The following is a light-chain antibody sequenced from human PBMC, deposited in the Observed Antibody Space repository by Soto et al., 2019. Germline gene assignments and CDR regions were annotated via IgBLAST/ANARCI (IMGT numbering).Light chain of an antibody. CDR3: QSYDSSLGFV. Sequence: QSVLTQPPSVSGAPGQRVTFSCIGSSSNIGADHDVHWYQQLPGTAPKLLIYGNVNRPSGVPDRFSGSKSGASAALAITGLQAEDEADYYCQSYDSSLGFVFGTGTKETVL. CDR1: SSNIGADHD. CDR2: GNV. V-gene: IGLV1-40*01. J-gene: IGLJ1*01.